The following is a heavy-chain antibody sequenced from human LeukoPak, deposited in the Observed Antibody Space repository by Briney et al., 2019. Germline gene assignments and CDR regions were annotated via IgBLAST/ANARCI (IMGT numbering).Heavy chain of an antibody. V-gene: IGHV1-18*04. CDR2: ISAYNGNT. CDR1: GYTFTSYG. J-gene: IGHJ3*02. CDR3: ARVLGRDTTPVAFDI. Sequence: ASVTVSCKASGYTFTSYGISWVRQAPGQGLEWMGWISAYNGNTNYAQKLQGRVTMNTDTSTSTAYMELRSLRSDDTAVYYCARVLGRDTTPVAFDIWGQGTMVTVSS. D-gene: IGHD1-1*01.